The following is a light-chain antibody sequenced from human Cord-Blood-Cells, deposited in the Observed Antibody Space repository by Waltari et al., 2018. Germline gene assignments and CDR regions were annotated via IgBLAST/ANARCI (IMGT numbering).Light chain of an antibody. V-gene: IGKV3-20*01. Sequence: EIVLTQSPGTLSLSPGERATLPCRASQSVSSRHLAWYQQKPGPAPRLLIYGASSRATGIPDRFSGSVSGTDVTLTISRLEPEDFAVYYCQQYGSSPWTFGQGTKVEIK. CDR3: QQYGSSPWT. CDR2: GAS. CDR1: QSVSSRH. J-gene: IGKJ1*01.